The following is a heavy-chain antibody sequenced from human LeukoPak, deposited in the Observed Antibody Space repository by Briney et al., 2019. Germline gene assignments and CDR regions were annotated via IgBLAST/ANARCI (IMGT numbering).Heavy chain of an antibody. CDR1: GGSISSHY. D-gene: IGHD2-2*01. CDR2: IYYSGST. CDR3: ARAPNRYCSSTSCSSNWFDP. J-gene: IGHJ5*02. V-gene: IGHV4-59*11. Sequence: PSETLSLTCTVSGGSISSHYWSWIRQPPGKGLVWIGYIYYSGSTNYNPSLKSRVTISVDTSKNQFSLKLSSVTAADTAVYYCARAPNRYCSSTSCSSNWFDPWGQGTLVTVSS.